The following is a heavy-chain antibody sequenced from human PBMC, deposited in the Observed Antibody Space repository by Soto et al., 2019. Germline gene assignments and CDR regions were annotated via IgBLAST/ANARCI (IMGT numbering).Heavy chain of an antibody. V-gene: IGHV3-11*05. CDR2: ISSSSSYT. D-gene: IGHD2-15*01. J-gene: IGHJ4*02. CDR1: GFTFSDYY. CDR3: ARGGVVFGQPSDY. Sequence: QVQLVESGGGLVKPGGSLRLSCAASGFTFSDYYMSWIRQAPGKGLEWVSYISSSSSYTNYADSVKGRFTISRDNAKNSLYLQRIALRAEDTAVYYWARGGVVFGQPSDYWGQGTLVTVSS.